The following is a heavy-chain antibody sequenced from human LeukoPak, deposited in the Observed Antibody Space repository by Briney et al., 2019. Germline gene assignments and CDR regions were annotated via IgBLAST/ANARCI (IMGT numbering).Heavy chain of an antibody. Sequence: SETLSLTCTVSGGSISSYYWSWIRQPPGKGLEWIGYIYYSGSTNYNPSLKSRVTISVDTSKNQFSLKLSSVTAADTAVYYCARHFLYNGYWGQGTLVTVSS. CDR2: IYYSGST. J-gene: IGHJ4*02. CDR1: GGSISSYY. CDR3: ARHFLYNGY. V-gene: IGHV4-59*08. D-gene: IGHD1-14*01.